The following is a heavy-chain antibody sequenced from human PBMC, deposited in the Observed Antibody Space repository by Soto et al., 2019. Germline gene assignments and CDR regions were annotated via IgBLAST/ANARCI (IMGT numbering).Heavy chain of an antibody. CDR3: TRCRDGYNNPKYYFDY. CDR2: IRSKAYGGTT. J-gene: IGHJ4*02. CDR1: GFTFGDYA. Sequence: GGSLRLSCTASGFTFGDYAMSWFRQAPGKGLEWVGFIRSKAYGGTTEYAASVKGRFTISRDDSKSIAYLQMNSLKTEDTAVYYCTRCRDGYNNPKYYFDYWGQGTLVTVSS. V-gene: IGHV3-49*03. D-gene: IGHD4-4*01.